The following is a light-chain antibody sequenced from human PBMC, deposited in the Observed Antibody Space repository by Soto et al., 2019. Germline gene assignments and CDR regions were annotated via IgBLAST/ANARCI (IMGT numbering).Light chain of an antibody. CDR3: HQYGSSPRA. CDR2: GAS. V-gene: IGKV3-20*01. J-gene: IGKJ1*01. Sequence: EIVLTQSPGTLSLSPGERATLSCRASQSVSGSYLAWYQQKPGQAPRLLIYGASSRATGIPDRFSGSGSGTDFTLTISRLEPEDFAVYYCHQYGSSPRALGQGTKVEIK. CDR1: QSVSGSY.